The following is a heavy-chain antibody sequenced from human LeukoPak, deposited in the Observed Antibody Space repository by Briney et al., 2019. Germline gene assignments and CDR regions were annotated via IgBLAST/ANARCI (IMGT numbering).Heavy chain of an antibody. V-gene: IGHV3-74*01. CDR2: IHNDGSST. D-gene: IGHD3-16*01. Sequence: GGSLRLSCAASGFTFTHYWMHWVRQAPGKGLEWVSRIHNDGSSTNYADSVKGRFTISRDNAKNTVDLQMNSLRAEDTAVYYCASGGVGNLDYWGQRTLVTVSS. J-gene: IGHJ4*02. CDR3: ASGGVGNLDY. CDR1: GFTFTHYW.